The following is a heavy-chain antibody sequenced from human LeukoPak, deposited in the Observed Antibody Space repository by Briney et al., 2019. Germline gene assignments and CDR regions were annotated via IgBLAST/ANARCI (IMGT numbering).Heavy chain of an antibody. CDR2: ISSSSSTI. D-gene: IGHD6-13*01. J-gene: IGHJ3*02. CDR3: ARTYSSSWYAPDAFDI. V-gene: IGHV3-48*01. CDR1: GFTFSSYS. Sequence: PGGSLRLSCAASGFTFSSYSMNWVRQAPGKGLEWVSYISSSSSTIYYADSVKGRFTISRDNAKNSLYLQMNSLRAEDTAVYYCARTYSSSWYAPDAFDIWGQGTMVTVSS.